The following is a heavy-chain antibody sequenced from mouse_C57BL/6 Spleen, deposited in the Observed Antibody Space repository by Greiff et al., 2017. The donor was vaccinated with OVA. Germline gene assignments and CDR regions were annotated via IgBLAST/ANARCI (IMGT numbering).Heavy chain of an antibody. Sequence: QVQLQQSGPELVKPGASVKISCKASGYSFTSYYIHWVKQRPGQGLEWIGWIYPGSGNTKYNEKFKGKATLTADTSSSTAYMQLSSLTSEDSAVYYCAKGFSTTVVAHFDYWGQGTTLTVSS. V-gene: IGHV1-66*01. D-gene: IGHD1-1*01. CDR3: AKGFSTTVVAHFDY. CDR2: IYPGSGNT. CDR1: GYSFTSYY. J-gene: IGHJ2*01.